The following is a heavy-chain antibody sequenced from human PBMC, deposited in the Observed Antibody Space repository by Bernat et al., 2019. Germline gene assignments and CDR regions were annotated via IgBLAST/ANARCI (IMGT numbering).Heavy chain of an antibody. V-gene: IGHV3-23*01. J-gene: IGHJ6*02. CDR1: GFTFSSYA. D-gene: IGHD6-19*01. CDR3: ANGEMGRIAVATDQGYYYGMDV. Sequence: EVQLLESGGGLVQPGGSLRLSCAASGFTFSSYAMSWVRQAPGKGLEWVSAISGSGGSTYYADAGKGRFTSARDNSKNTLYLQMNSLRAEDTAVYYCANGEMGRIAVATDQGYYYGMDVWGQGTTVTVSS. CDR2: ISGSGGST.